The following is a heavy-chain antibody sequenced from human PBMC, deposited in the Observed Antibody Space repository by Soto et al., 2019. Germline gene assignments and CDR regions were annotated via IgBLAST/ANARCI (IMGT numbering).Heavy chain of an antibody. V-gene: IGHV4-39*07. CDR2: INHSGST. CDR1: GGSVSSGSYY. J-gene: IGHJ6*02. D-gene: IGHD6-13*01. Sequence: PSETLSLTCTVSGGSVSSGSYYWSWIRQPPGKGLEWIGEINHSGSTNYNPSLKSRVTISVDTSKNQFSLKLSSVTAADTAVYYCARWGFGAAAGTNYYYYGMDVWGQGTTVTVSS. CDR3: ARWGFGAAAGTNYYYYGMDV.